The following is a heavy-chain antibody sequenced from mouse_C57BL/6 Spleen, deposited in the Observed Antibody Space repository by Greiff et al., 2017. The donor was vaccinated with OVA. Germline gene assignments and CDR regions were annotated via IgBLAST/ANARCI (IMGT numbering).Heavy chain of an antibody. V-gene: IGHV1-50*01. CDR3: HYVDY. CDR1: GYTFTSYW. Sequence: QVQLQQPGAELVKPGASVKLSCKASGYTFTSYWMQWVKQRPGQGLEWIGEIDPSDSYTNYNQKFKGKAPLTVDTSSSTAYMQLSSLTSEDSAVYYCHYVDYWGQGTTLTVSS. J-gene: IGHJ2*01. CDR2: IDPSDSYT.